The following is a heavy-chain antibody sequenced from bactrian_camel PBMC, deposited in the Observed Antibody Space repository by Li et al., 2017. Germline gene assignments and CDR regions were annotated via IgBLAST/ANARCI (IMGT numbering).Heavy chain of an antibody. V-gene: IGHV3S40*01. Sequence: DVQLVESGGGLVQPGGSLRLSCAASGFTFSTYHMSWVRQVPGKGLEWVSIISSRGTTNYADSVKGRFTISQDNAMNTLYLQMNNLTPEDTAMYYCAADSRLWCNRATVLQYQFRGQGTQVTVS. D-gene: IGHD3*01. CDR1: GFTFSTYH. J-gene: IGHJ4*01. CDR2: IISSRGTT.